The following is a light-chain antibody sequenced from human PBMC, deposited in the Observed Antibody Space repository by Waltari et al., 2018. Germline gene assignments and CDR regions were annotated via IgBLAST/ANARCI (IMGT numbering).Light chain of an antibody. Sequence: DIQMTQSLSSLSASVGDRVTITCRASQDISNYLSWFEQKPGKAPKSLIYGASNLQSGVPSKFSGSGSGTDFTLTISSLQPEDSATYYCQQYNSFPLTFGGGTKVEIK. J-gene: IGKJ4*01. CDR1: QDISNY. CDR2: GAS. V-gene: IGKV1-16*02. CDR3: QQYNSFPLT.